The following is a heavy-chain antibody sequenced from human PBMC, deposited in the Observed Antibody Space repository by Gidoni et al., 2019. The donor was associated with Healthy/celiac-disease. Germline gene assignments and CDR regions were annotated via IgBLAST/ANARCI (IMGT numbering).Heavy chain of an antibody. CDR2: IYYSGST. CDR1: GGSISSSSYY. V-gene: IGHV4-39*01. CDR3: ASSPKYYDFWSGYPADAFDI. J-gene: IGHJ3*02. D-gene: IGHD3-3*01. Sequence: QLQLQESGPGLVKPSETLSLTCTVSGGSISSSSYYWGWIRQPPGKGLEWIGSIYYSGSTYYNPSLKRRVTISVDTSKNQFSLKLSSVTAADTAVYYCASSPKYYDFWSGYPADAFDIWGQGTMVTVSS.